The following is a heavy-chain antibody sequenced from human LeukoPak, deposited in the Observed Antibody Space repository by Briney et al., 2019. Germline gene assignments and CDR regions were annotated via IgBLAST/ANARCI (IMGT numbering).Heavy chain of an antibody. D-gene: IGHD3-3*01. CDR1: GGSISGSY. CDR3: ARTSIWSGYHH. V-gene: IGHV4-59*04. CDR2: IYYSGST. Sequence: PSETLSLTCTVSGGSISGSYWSWIRQPPGEGLEWIGSIYYSGSTYYNPSLKSRVTISVDTSKNQFSLKLSSVTAEDTAVYYCARTSIWSGYHHWGQGTLVTVSS. J-gene: IGHJ5*02.